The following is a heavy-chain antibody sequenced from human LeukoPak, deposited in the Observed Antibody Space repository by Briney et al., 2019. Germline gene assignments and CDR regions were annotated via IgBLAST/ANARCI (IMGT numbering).Heavy chain of an antibody. V-gene: IGHV3-74*01. Sequence: GGSLRLSCAASGFTFSSYWMHWVRQAPGKGLVWVSRINSGGSSTSYADSVKGRFTISRDNAKNTVYLQVNSLTAEDTAVYYCAGAFSSGWYRGFDYWGQGTLVSVSS. CDR2: INSGGSST. D-gene: IGHD6-19*01. CDR1: GFTFSSYW. J-gene: IGHJ4*02. CDR3: AGAFSSGWYRGFDY.